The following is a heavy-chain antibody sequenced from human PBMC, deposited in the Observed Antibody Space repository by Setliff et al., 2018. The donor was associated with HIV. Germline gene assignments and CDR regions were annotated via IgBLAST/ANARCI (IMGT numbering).Heavy chain of an antibody. CDR2: ISPYNGNT. J-gene: IGHJ6*02. CDR1: GYTFNSYT. Sequence: VKVSCKASGYTFNSYTISWLRQAPGQGLEWMGWISPYNGNTDYAQEMQGRLTMTTDTSTSTAYMELRSLRSDDTAVYYCAKDISASALYYYGMDVWGQGTTVTVSS. V-gene: IGHV1-18*04. CDR3: AKDISASALYYYGMDV. D-gene: IGHD6-13*01.